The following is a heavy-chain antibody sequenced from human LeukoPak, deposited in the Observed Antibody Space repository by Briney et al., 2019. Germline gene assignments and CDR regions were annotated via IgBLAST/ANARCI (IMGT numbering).Heavy chain of an antibody. CDR2: ISSSGSKI. Sequence: GGSLILSCAASGFTFSSYEMNWVRQAPGKGLEWVSYISSSGSKIYYADSVKGRFTISRDNAKNSLYLQMNSLRAEDTAVYYCARDRARVTGSGYYDYWGQGTLVTVSS. V-gene: IGHV3-48*03. CDR3: ARDRARVTGSGYYDY. D-gene: IGHD3-22*01. J-gene: IGHJ4*02. CDR1: GFTFSSYE.